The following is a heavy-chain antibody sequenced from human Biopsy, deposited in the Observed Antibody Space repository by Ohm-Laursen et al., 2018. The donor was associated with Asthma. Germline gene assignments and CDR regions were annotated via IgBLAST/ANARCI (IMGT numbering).Heavy chain of an antibody. D-gene: IGHD3-10*01. CDR1: AATFSSYA. Sequence: GASVKASCKPSAATFSSYAISCVRQAPGQGLEWMGGIIPIFGQANYGQKFQGRVTITADESTSTAYMELSSLRSEDTAVYYCARDRVSSPIRHGSGSYYLYNWFDPWGQGTLVTVSS. CDR3: ARDRVSSPIRHGSGSYYLYNWFDP. CDR2: IIPIFGQA. V-gene: IGHV1-69*13. J-gene: IGHJ5*02.